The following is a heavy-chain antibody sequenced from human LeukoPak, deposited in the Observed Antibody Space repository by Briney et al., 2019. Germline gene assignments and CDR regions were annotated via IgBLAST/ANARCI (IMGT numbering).Heavy chain of an antibody. J-gene: IGHJ4*02. D-gene: IGHD3-10*01. V-gene: IGHV1-18*01. CDR1: GYTFTRYG. CDR2: ISAYNGNT. Sequence: ASVKVSCKASGYTFTRYGISWVRQAPGQGLEWMGWISAYNGNTNYAQKLQGRVTMTTDTSTSTAYMELRSLRSDDTAVYYCARDRRYYYGSGSSLTFDYWGQGTLVTVSS. CDR3: ARDRRYYYGSGSSLTFDY.